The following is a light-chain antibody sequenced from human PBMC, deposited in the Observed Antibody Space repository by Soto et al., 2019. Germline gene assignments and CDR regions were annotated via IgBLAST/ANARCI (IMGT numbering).Light chain of an antibody. J-gene: IGKJ1*01. CDR3: QHYGYSQWT. CDR2: GVS. Sequence: IVLTHSPCTLSLSPGETATLSCRASQTGSYSYLAWYQQKSGQAPRLLIYGVSTRATGIPDRFSGSGSGTEFTLTIRRLEPEDFAVYFCQHYGYSQWTFGQGTKV. V-gene: IGKV3-20*01. CDR1: QTGSYSY.